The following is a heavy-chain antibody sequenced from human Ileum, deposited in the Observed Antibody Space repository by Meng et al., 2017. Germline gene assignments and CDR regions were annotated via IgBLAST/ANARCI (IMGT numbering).Heavy chain of an antibody. CDR1: GLTFGSYA. Sequence: GESLKTPRVGSGLTFGSYAMSWVRPAPGKGLEWVSAISGSDATTYYADPVKGRFTISRDNSKNTLYLHMNSLRAEDTAVYLCAKDDYTSSWFPFDFWGQGTLVTVSS. J-gene: IGHJ4*02. V-gene: IGHV3-23*01. CDR3: AKDDYTSSWFPFDF. CDR2: ISGSDATT. D-gene: IGHD6-13*01.